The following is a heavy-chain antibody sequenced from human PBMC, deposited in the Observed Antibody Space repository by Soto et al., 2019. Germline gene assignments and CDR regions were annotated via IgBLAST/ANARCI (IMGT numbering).Heavy chain of an antibody. J-gene: IGHJ4*02. CDR1: GGTFNTYA. V-gene: IGHV1-69*19. Sequence: QVQLVQSGAEMKKPGSSVKVSCQSSGGTFNTYAMNWVRQAPGQGPEWMGDISPMFGAANYAPKFQGRVTITADEPTATSYMQLSSLTSEDAALYFCAREVQVHTPAFVYWGQGTLVTVSS. CDR3: AREVQVHTPAFVY. D-gene: IGHD3-10*01. CDR2: ISPMFGAA.